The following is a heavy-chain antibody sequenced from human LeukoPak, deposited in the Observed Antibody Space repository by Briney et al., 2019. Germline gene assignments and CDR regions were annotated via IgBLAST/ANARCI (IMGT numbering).Heavy chain of an antibody. CDR1: GFTFSSYG. CDR2: ISGSGDGT. CDR3: AKDFLSALWFGELGIFDP. D-gene: IGHD3-10*01. J-gene: IGHJ5*02. Sequence: GGSLRLSCVASGFTFSSYGLSWVRQAPGKGLEWVSGISGSGDGTYYADSVKGRFTISRDNSKNTLYLHMNSLRAEDTAIYYCAKDFLSALWFGELGIFDPWGQGTLVTVSS. V-gene: IGHV3-23*01.